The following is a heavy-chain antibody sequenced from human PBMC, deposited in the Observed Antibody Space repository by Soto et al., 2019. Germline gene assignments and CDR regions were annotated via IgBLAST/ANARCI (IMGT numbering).Heavy chain of an antibody. D-gene: IGHD2-2*01. CDR2: ISGSGGST. V-gene: IGHV3-23*01. J-gene: IGHJ3*02. CDR1: GFTFSNYV. Sequence: EVQLLESGGGLVQPGGSLRLSCAASGFTFSNYVMSWVRQAPGKGLEWVSAISGSGGSTYSADSVRGRFTISRDNSKNTLYLQMNSLRAEDTAVYYCAKGVRSTSWRTYFDIWGQGTMVSVSS. CDR3: AKGVRSTSWRTYFDI.